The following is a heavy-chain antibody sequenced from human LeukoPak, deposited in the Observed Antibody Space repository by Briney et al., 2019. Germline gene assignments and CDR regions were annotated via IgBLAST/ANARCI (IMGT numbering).Heavy chain of an antibody. V-gene: IGHV3-30*02. Sequence: GGSLRLSCAASGFIFTNFGIHWARQAPGKGLEWVAYIRNDRTKDGCNECYADSVKGRFTISRDNSKNTVYLQMNSLRLEDTAIYYCAKGDGWGQGTLVAVSS. J-gene: IGHJ4*02. D-gene: IGHD2-21*01. CDR2: IRNDRTKDGCNE. CDR3: AKGDG. CDR1: GFIFTNFG.